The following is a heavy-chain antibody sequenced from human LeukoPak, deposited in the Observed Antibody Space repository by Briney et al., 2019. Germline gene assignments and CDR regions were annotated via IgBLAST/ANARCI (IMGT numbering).Heavy chain of an antibody. CDR3: AKDQKGSGYYSYYFDY. Sequence: PGGSLRLSCAASGFTFSSYAMSWVRQAPGKGLEWVSAISGSGGSTYYADSVKGRFTISRDNSKNTLYLQMNSLRAEDTAVYYCAKDQKGSGYYSYYFDYWGQGTLVTVSS. CDR2: ISGSGGST. D-gene: IGHD3-22*01. CDR1: GFTFSSYA. J-gene: IGHJ4*02. V-gene: IGHV3-23*01.